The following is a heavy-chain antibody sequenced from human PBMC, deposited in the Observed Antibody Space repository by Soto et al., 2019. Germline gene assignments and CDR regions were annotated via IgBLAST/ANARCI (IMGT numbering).Heavy chain of an antibody. Sequence: SETLSLTCAVSGGSISSGGYSWSWIRQPPGKGLEWIGYIYHSGSTYYNPSLKSRVTISVDRSKNQFSLKLSSVTAAATAVCDWANLVGPGEIPGCIDVWRQVTTVT. CDR3: ANLVGPGEIPGCIDV. V-gene: IGHV4-30-2*01. CDR1: GGSISSGGYS. D-gene: IGHD6-6*01. CDR2: IYHSGST. J-gene: IGHJ6*01.